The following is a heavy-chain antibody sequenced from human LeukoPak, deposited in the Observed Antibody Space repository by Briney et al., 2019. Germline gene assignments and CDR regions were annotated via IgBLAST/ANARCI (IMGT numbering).Heavy chain of an antibody. D-gene: IGHD2-21*01. V-gene: IGHV3-7*01. Sequence: GGSLRLSCVASGFTFSNYWMSWVRQAPGKGLEWLANMKEDGSARYYVDSMKGRFTISRDNAKNSLYLQMNSLRAEDTAVYYRAREQGCSDSYYGMDVWGQGTTVTVSS. CDR3: AREQGCSDSYYGMDV. CDR1: GFTFSNYW. J-gene: IGHJ6*02. CDR2: MKEDGSAR.